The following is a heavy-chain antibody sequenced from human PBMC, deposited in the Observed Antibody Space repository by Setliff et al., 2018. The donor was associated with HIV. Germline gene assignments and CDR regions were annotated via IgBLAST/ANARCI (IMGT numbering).Heavy chain of an antibody. J-gene: IGHJ3*02. D-gene: IGHD4-17*01. V-gene: IGHV1-18*04. CDR2: ISPNNDNT. CDR3: ARHDGLRSVHGAFDI. Sequence: ASVKVSCKASAYSFTDYFIHWVRQAPGQGLEWMGWISPNNDNTNYAQKLQGRVTMTTETSTSTAYMELRSLRSDDTAVYYCARHDGLRSVHGAFDIWGQGTMVTVSS. CDR1: AYSFTDYF.